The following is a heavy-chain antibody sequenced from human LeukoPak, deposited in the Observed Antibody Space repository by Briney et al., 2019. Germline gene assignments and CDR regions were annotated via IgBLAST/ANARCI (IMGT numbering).Heavy chain of an antibody. Sequence: SETLSLTCTVSGGSISSSSYYWGWIRQPPGKGLEWIGSIYYSGSTYYNPSLKSRVTISVDTSKNQFSLKLSSVTAADTAVYYCARQTIFGGGAGKGLFDYWGQGTLVTVSS. CDR2: IYYSGST. V-gene: IGHV4-39*01. CDR3: ARQTIFGGGAGKGLFDY. D-gene: IGHD3-3*01. CDR1: GGSISSSSYY. J-gene: IGHJ4*02.